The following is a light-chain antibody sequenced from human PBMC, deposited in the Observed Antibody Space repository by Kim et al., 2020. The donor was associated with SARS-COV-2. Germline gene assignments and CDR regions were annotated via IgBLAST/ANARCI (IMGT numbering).Light chain of an antibody. CDR3: QQGYST. Sequence: DIQMTQSPSSLSASVGDRVTITCRASQSISTYLNWYQQKPGKAPKLLIYGASNLPSGVPSRFSCSGSGTDFTLTISTLQPEDFGTYYCQQGYSTFGQGTKLEIK. J-gene: IGKJ2*01. V-gene: IGKV1-39*01. CDR2: GAS. CDR1: QSISTY.